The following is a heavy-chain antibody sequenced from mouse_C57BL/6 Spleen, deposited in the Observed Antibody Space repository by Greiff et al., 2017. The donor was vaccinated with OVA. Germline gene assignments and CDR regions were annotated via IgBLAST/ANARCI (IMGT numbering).Heavy chain of an antibody. CDR1: GFSLTSYG. CDR3: DKHKHYGSREYAKDY. J-gene: IGHJ4*01. D-gene: IGHD1-1*01. CDR2: IWGGGST. Sequence: VKLKESGPGLVAPSQSLSITCTVSGFSLTSYGVAWVRQPPGKGLEWLGVIWGGGSTNYNSALMSRLSISKDNSKSQVFLKRNRLQTEETAMNYCDKHKHYGSREYAKDYGGQGTSVTVSS. V-gene: IGHV2-9*01.